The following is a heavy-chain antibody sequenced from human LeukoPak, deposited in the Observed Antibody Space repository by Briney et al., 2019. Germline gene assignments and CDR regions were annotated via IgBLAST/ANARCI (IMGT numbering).Heavy chain of an antibody. CDR2: ISYDGSNK. CDR3: ARGGYAKTLYYFDY. J-gene: IGHJ4*02. V-gene: IGHV3-30*03. Sequence: GGSLRLSCAASGFTFSSYGMHWIRQAPGKGLEWVAVISYDGSNKYYADSVKGRFTISRDNSKNTLYLQMNSLRAEDTAVYYCARGGYAKTLYYFDYWGQGTLVTVSS. D-gene: IGHD2-2*01. CDR1: GFTFSSYG.